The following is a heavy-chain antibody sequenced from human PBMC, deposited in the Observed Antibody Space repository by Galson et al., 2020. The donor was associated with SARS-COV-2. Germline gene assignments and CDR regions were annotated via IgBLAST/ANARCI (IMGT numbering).Heavy chain of an antibody. J-gene: IGHJ5*02. CDR2: IYHSGST. D-gene: IGHD3-22*01. Sequence: SETLSLTCTVSGYSISSGYYWGWIRQPPGKGLEWIGSIYHSGSTYYNPSLKSRVTISVDTSKNQFSLKLSSVTAADTAVYYCASSYYYDSSGYRPFDPWGQGTLVTVSS. CDR1: GYSISSGYY. V-gene: IGHV4-38-2*02. CDR3: ASSYYYDSSGYRPFDP.